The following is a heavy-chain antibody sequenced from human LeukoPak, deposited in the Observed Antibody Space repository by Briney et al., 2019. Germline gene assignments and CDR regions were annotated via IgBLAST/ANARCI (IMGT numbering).Heavy chain of an antibody. D-gene: IGHD5-24*01. CDR2: SGTNT. Sequence: PGGSLRLSCAASGFTFTSYSMIWVRQAPGKGLEWVSTSGTNTYYADSVKGRFTISRDNPKNTLFLQMNSLRAEDTAVYHCARDKWLDYWGQGTLVTVSS. CDR1: GFTFTSYS. V-gene: IGHV3-23*01. J-gene: IGHJ4*02. CDR3: ARDKWLDY.